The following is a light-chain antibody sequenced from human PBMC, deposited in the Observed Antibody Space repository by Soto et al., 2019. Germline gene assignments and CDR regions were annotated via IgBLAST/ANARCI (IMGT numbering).Light chain of an antibody. CDR1: QGIYSR. CDR2: ATS. J-gene: IGKJ4*01. V-gene: IGKV1-12*01. Sequence: DIQMTQSPSTLSASVGDRVTITCRASQGIYSRLAWYQQKPGTAPELLTSATSTLQNGVPSRFSGSGFGTDFTLSISSLQPEDSASYFCQQTDDFPLTFGGGTKVDIK. CDR3: QQTDDFPLT.